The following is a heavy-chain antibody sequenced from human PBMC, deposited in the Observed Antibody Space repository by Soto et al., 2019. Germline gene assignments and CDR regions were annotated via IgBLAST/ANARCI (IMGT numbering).Heavy chain of an antibody. CDR1: GFTFSSYG. V-gene: IGHV3-7*01. CDR2: IKQDGSEK. J-gene: IGHJ6*03. Sequence: GGSLRLSCAASGFTFSSYGMHWVRQAPGKGLEWVANIKQDGSEKYYVDSVKGRFTISRDNAKNSLYLQMNSLRAEDTAVYYCARLSYYFYSIDVWGKGTTVTVSS. CDR3: ARLSYYFYSIDV.